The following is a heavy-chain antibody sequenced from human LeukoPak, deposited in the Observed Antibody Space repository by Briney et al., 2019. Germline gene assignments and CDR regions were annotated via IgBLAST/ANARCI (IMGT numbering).Heavy chain of an antibody. J-gene: IGHJ6*02. V-gene: IGHV4-59*01. D-gene: IGHD1-26*01. CDR1: GGSICSYY. CDR2: IYYSGST. CDR3: ARGGTVRNGMDV. Sequence: SETLSLTCTVSGGSICSYYWSWIRQPPGKGLEWIGYIYYSGSTNYNPSLKSRVTISVDTSKNQFSLKLSSVTAADTAVYYCARGGTVRNGMDVWGQGTTVTVSS.